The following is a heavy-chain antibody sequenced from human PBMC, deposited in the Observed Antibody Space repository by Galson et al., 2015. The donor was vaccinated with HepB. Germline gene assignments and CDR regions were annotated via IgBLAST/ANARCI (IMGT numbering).Heavy chain of an antibody. J-gene: IGHJ6*02. CDR2: ITNSGGRR. V-gene: IGHV3-23*01. D-gene: IGHD6-6*01. Sequence: SLRLSCAASGFRFNIYDMSWVRQAPGKGLEWVSGITNSGGRRYYAEPGKGRFPISRDNSKNTVFLQMSSLRAEDTAIYYCAKGAYMSSYSLYGMDAWGQGTTVIVSS. CDR1: GFRFNIYD. CDR3: AKGAYMSSYSLYGMDA.